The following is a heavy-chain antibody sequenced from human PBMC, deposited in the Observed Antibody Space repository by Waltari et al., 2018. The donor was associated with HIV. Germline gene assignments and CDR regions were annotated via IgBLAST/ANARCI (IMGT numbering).Heavy chain of an antibody. J-gene: IGHJ4*02. CDR1: GFTFDDYA. Sequence: EVQLVESGGGLVQPGRSLRLSCAASGFTFDDYAMHWVRQAPGKGREGVSGSSWDRGSTGYADSGKGRFTISRDNAKNSLYLQMNSLRTEETALYYCAKLGNSSRSFDYWGQGTLVTVSS. D-gene: IGHD6-6*01. V-gene: IGHV3-9*01. CDR3: AKLGNSSRSFDY. CDR2: SSWDRGST.